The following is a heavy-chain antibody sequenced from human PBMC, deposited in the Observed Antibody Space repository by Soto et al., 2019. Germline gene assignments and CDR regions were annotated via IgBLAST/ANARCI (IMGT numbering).Heavy chain of an antibody. Sequence: QVQLVQSGAEVKKPGASVKVSCKASGYTFTSYGISWVRQAPGQGLERMGWISAYNGNTNYAQKPQGRVTMTTDTSTSTAYMELRSLRSDDTAVYYCARGIQLWSGGYYYGMDVWGQGTTVTVSS. J-gene: IGHJ6*02. CDR1: GYTFTSYG. CDR2: ISAYNGNT. D-gene: IGHD5-18*01. V-gene: IGHV1-18*01. CDR3: ARGIQLWSGGYYYGMDV.